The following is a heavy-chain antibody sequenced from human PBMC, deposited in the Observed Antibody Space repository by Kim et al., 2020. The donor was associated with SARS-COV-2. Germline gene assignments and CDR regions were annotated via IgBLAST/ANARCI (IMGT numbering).Heavy chain of an antibody. D-gene: IGHD3-10*01. J-gene: IGHJ4*02. Sequence: ASVKVSCKASGYTFTGYYMHWVRQAPGQGLEWMGRINPNSGGTNYAQKFQGRVTMTRDTSISTAYMELSRLRSDDTAVYYCASGTLIYYGSGSFDYWGQGTLVTVSS. V-gene: IGHV1-2*06. CDR1: GYTFTGYY. CDR2: INPNSGGT. CDR3: ASGTLIYYGSGSFDY.